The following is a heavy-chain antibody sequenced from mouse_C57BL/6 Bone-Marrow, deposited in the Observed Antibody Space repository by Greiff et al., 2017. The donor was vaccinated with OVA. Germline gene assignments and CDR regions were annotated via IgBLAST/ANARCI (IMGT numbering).Heavy chain of an antibody. V-gene: IGHV1-64*01. D-gene: IGHD4-1*01. CDR2: IHPNSGST. CDR1: GYTFTSYW. Sequence: QVQLKQPGAELVKPGASVKLSCKASGYTFTSYWMHWVKQRPGQGLEWIGMIHPNSGSTNYNEKFKSKATLTVDKSSSTAYMQLSSLTSEDSAVYYCARRGLGPSFAYWGQGTLVTVSA. J-gene: IGHJ3*01. CDR3: ARRGLGPSFAY.